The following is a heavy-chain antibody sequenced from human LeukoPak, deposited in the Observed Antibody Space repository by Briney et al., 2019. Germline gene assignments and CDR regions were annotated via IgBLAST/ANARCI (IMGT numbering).Heavy chain of an antibody. D-gene: IGHD3-10*01. J-gene: IGHJ4*02. CDR2: VSGSGGTT. CDR1: GFSFSSHA. Sequence: GGSLRLSCAASGFSFSSHAMTWVRQALGKGLEWVSTVSGSGGTTYYADSVKGRFTISRDNSKNMLYLQMNSLRADDTAVYYCAKERSGSPSDYWGQGTLVTVSS. V-gene: IGHV3-23*01. CDR3: AKERSGSPSDY.